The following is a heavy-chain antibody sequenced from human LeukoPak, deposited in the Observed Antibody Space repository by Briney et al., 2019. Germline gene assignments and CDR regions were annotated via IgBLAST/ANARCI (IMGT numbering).Heavy chain of an antibody. V-gene: IGHV3-66*01. CDR1: GSTFSSYW. J-gene: IGHJ1*01. CDR3: ARDPGSSTHPKYFQH. CDR2: IYSGGST. Sequence: GGPLRLSCAASGSTFSSYWMHWVRQAPGKGLEWVSVIYSGGSTNYADSVKGRFTISRDNSKNTLYLLMNSLRAEDTAVYYCARDPGSSTHPKYFQHWGQGTLVTVSS. D-gene: IGHD6-13*01.